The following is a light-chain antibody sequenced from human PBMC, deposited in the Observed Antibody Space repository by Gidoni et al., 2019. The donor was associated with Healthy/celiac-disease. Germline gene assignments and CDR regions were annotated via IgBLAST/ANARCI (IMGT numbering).Light chain of an antibody. CDR2: GSS. Sequence: EIVLTQSTGTLSLSPGERATLSCRASQSVSSSYLAWYQQKPGQAPRLLIYGSSSRATGIPDRFSGSGSGTDFNLTISRLEPEDFAVYYCQQYGSSPWTCXQXTKVEIK. CDR1: QSVSSSY. CDR3: QQYGSSPWT. J-gene: IGKJ1*01. V-gene: IGKV3-20*01.